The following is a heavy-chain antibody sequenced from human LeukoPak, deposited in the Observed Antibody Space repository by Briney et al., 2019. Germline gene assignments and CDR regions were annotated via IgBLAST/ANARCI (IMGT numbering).Heavy chain of an antibody. D-gene: IGHD3-22*01. J-gene: IGHJ3*01. Sequence: GGSLRLSCAASGFTVGSNYMSWVRQAPGKGLEWDSVIYNVGSTYYADSVKGRFTISRDKSKNTLSLQMSSLRAEDTAVYYCARDIGVFTTGLHAFDVWGQGTMVTVFS. CDR3: ARDIGVFTTGLHAFDV. CDR1: GFTVGSNY. V-gene: IGHV3-66*01. CDR2: IYNVGST.